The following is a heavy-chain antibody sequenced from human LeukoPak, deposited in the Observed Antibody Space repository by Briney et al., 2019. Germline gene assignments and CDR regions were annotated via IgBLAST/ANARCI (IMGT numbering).Heavy chain of an antibody. CDR1: GASISSYY. J-gene: IGHJ4*02. V-gene: IGHV4-59*08. CDR3: AGLQAHGRNYIDH. Sequence: SETLSLTCTVSGASISSYYWSWIRQPPGKGLEWIGYIYYNGNTIYSDSLRSRVTISADTSKNQFSLKLTSVTAADTARYFCAGLQAHGRNYIDHWGQGIRVSVPS. D-gene: IGHD4-23*01. CDR2: IYYNGNT.